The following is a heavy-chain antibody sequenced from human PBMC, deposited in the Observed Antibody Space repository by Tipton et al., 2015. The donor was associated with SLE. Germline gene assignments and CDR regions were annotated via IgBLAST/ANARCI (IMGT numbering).Heavy chain of an antibody. J-gene: IGHJ4*02. V-gene: IGHV4-34*01. CDR2: INHSGST. CDR1: GGSFSGYY. Sequence: TLSLTCAVYGGSFSGYYWSWIRQPPGKGLEWIGEINHSGSTNYNPSLKSRVTISLDTSKNQFSLNLTSVTAADSALYYCARASAVACDYWGQGTLVTVSS. CDR3: ARASAVACDY. D-gene: IGHD6-19*01.